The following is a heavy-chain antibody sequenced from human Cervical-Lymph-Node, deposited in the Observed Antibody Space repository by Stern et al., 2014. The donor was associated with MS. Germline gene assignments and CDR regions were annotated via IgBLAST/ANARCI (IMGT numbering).Heavy chain of an antibody. J-gene: IGHJ1*01. CDR3: ARDSHYARNVQF. CDR2: IHHSGNT. D-gene: IGHD4-17*01. Sequence: QVQLQESGPGLVKPSGTLSLTCAVSGGSVSSSFWWIWVRQPPGRGLEWIGEIHHSGNTNSNPSLKSRSTISVDKSKNHFSLNLTSVTAADTAVYYCARDSHYARNVQFWGQGTLVTVSS. CDR1: GGSVSSSFW. V-gene: IGHV4-4*02.